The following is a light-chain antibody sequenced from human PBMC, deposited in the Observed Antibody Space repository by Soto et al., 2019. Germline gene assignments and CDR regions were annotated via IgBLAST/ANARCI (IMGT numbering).Light chain of an antibody. CDR3: CAYSSSGTQV. CDR2: DVN. J-gene: IGLJ1*01. CDR1: SSDVGSYDY. V-gene: IGLV2-14*03. Sequence: QSALTQPASVSGSPGQSFTFSCTGTSSDVGSYDYVSWHQQHPGKAPKLIIYDVNNRPSGVPSRFSGSKSGNTASLIISGLQTEDEADYYCCAYSSSGTQVFGTGTKLTVL.